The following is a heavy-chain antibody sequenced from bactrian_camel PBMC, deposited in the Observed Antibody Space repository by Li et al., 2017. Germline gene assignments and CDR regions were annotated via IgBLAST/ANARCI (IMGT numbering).Heavy chain of an antibody. V-gene: IGHV3S53*01. D-gene: IGHD2*01. J-gene: IGHJ4*01. CDR3: ASNSRWTSGGYCYFTDLTTEYTR. CDR2: IDTFGPT. Sequence: HVQLVESGGGSVDFGGSLRLSCKASTITLTPYSMGWFRQAPGAEREGVAVIDTFGPTTYADSVKGRFTISKDNAKNILYLHMDSLKPEDTAMYYCASNSRWTSGGYCYFTDLTTEYTRWGQGTQVTVS. CDR1: TITLTPYS.